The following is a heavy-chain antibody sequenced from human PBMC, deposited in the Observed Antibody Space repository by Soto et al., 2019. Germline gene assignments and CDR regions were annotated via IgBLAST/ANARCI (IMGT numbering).Heavy chain of an antibody. V-gene: IGHV3-74*01. J-gene: IGHJ4*02. CDR1: GFTFSSYW. CDR3: ARSSGYNLYYFDY. D-gene: IGHD3-22*01. CDR2: INSDGSST. Sequence: GESLKISCAASGFTFSSYWMHWVRQAPGKGLVWVSRINSDGSSTSYADSVKGRFTISRDNAKNTLYLQMNSLRAEDTAVYYCARSSGYNLYYFDYWGQGTLVTVSS.